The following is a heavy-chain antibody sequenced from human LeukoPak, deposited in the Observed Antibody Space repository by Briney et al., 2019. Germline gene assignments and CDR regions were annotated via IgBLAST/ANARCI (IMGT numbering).Heavy chain of an antibody. J-gene: IGHJ4*02. Sequence: KPPVTLSLTCTVSGGSISGYYWSWIRQPPGKGLECIGYIYYSGSTNYNPSLKSRVTISVDTSRNQFSLKLTSVTAADTAVYYCAKVSDRDSSGYYSGFEYWGQGTLVTASS. CDR3: AKVSDRDSSGYYSGFEY. CDR1: GGSISGYY. D-gene: IGHD3-22*01. CDR2: IYYSGST. V-gene: IGHV4-59*08.